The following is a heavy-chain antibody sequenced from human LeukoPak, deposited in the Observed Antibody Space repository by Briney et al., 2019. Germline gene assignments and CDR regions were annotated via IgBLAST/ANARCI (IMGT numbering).Heavy chain of an antibody. D-gene: IGHD2/OR15-2a*01. CDR2: INWNSGKK. CDR3: VKDITPEFGYMDV. J-gene: IGHJ6*03. V-gene: IGHV3-9*03. CDR1: GFRFDDHA. Sequence: GGSLRLSCVGDGFRFDDHAMHWVRQRPGKGLEWVSGINWNSGKKGYADSVKGRFTISRDNARKSLYLQMDSLRPEDMALYFCVKDITPEFGYMDVWGKGTPVSVSS.